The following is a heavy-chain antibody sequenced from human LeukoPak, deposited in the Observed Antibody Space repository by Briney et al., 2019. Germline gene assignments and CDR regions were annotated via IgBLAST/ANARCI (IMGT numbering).Heavy chain of an antibody. CDR1: GFAVSSNH. Sequence: PGGSLRLSCAASGFAVSSNHMNWVRQAPGKGLEWVSYISSSSSTIYYADSVKGRFTISRDNAKNSLYLQMNSLRAEDTAVYYCARDQAPQTPNLWGPRFIPTNPGLDYWGQGTLVTVSS. J-gene: IGHJ4*02. D-gene: IGHD3-10*01. CDR3: ARDQAPQTPNLWGPRFIPTNPGLDY. V-gene: IGHV3-48*04. CDR2: ISSSSSTI.